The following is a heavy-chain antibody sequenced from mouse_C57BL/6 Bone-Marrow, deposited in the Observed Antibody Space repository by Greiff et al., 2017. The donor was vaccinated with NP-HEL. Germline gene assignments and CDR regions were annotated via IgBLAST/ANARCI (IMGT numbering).Heavy chain of an antibody. D-gene: IGHD2-1*01. CDR2: IYPRSGNT. CDR3: SLYGNYGHYAMDY. V-gene: IGHV1-81*01. Sequence: QVQLKQSGAELARPGASVKLSCKASGYTFTSYGISWVKQRTGQGLEWIGEIYPRSGNTYYNEKFKGKAKLTADKSSSTAYMDLRSLTSEDSAVYFCSLYGNYGHYAMDYWGQGTSVTVSS. J-gene: IGHJ4*01. CDR1: GYTFTSYG.